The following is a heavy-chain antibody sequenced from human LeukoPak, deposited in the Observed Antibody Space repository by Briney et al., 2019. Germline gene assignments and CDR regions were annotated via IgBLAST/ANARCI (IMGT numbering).Heavy chain of an antibody. J-gene: IGHJ6*03. CDR1: GGTFSSYA. CDR2: IIPIFGTA. Sequence: SVKVSCKASGGTFSSYAISWVRQAPGQGLEWKGGIIPIFGTANYAQKFQGRVTITTDESTSTAYMELSSLRSEDTAVYYCARSGDQDLYYYMDVWGKGTTVTVSS. CDR3: ARSGDQDLYYYMDV. V-gene: IGHV1-69*05. D-gene: IGHD4-17*01.